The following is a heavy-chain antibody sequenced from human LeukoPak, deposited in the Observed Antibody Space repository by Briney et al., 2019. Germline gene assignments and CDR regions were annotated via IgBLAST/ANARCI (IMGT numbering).Heavy chain of an antibody. CDR1: GFTFSNYE. V-gene: IGHV3-48*03. CDR3: ARDRSSAGIDAFDI. J-gene: IGHJ3*02. CDR2: IGSTGSPI. D-gene: IGHD6-19*01. Sequence: GASLRLSCAASGFTFSNYEMNWVRQPPGKGLKWVSYIGSTGSPIYSSDSVRGRLTISRDNAKNSLYLQINSLRAEDTAVYYCARDRSSAGIDAFDIWGQGTMVTVSS.